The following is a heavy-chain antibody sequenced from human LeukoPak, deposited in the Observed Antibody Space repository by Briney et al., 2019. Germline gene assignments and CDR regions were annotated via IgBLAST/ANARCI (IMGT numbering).Heavy chain of an antibody. CDR1: GYTFTSYG. CDR3: ARGLRTAMPFDY. CDR2: MNPNSGNT. J-gene: IGHJ4*02. V-gene: IGHV1-8*02. Sequence: ASVKVSCTASGYTFTSYGISWVRQAPGQGLEWMGWMNPNSGNTGYAQKFQGRVTMTRNTSISTAYMELSSLRSEDTAVYYCARGLRTAMPFDYWGQGTLVTVSS. D-gene: IGHD5-18*01.